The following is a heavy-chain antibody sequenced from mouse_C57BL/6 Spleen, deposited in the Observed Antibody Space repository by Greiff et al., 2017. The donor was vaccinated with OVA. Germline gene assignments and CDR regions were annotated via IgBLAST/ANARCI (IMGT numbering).Heavy chain of an antibody. V-gene: IGHV1-82*01. CDR2: IYPGDGDT. Sequence: VQLQQSGPELVKPGASVKISCKASGYAFSSSWMNWVKQRPGKGLEWIGRIYPGDGDTNYNGKFKGKATLTADNSSSTAYMQLSSLTSEDSAVYFCARSGLYWYFDVWGTGTTVTVSS. D-gene: IGHD1-3*01. CDR3: ARSGLYWYFDV. J-gene: IGHJ1*03. CDR1: GYAFSSSW.